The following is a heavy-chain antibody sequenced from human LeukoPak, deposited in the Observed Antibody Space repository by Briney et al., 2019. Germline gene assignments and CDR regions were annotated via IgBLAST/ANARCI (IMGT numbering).Heavy chain of an antibody. D-gene: IGHD3-22*01. CDR2: IIPIFCTA. J-gene: IGHJ4*02. V-gene: IGHV1-69*06. CDR1: GGTFSSYA. Sequence: SVQVSCKASGGTFSSYAISWVRQAPGQGLEWMGRIIPIFCTANYAQKFQGRVTITADKSTRTAYMELSSLRSEDTAVYYWARERSGYYTMVDYWGQGTLVTVSS. CDR3: ARERSGYYTMVDY.